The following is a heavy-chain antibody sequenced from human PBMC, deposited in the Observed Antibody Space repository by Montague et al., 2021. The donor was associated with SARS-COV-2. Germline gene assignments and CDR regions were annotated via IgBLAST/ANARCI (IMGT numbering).Heavy chain of an antibody. J-gene: IGHJ6*02. Sequence: SETLSLTCTVSGGSISSSSYYWGWIRQPPRKGLEWIGSIYYSGSTYYNPSLKSRVTISVDTSKNQFSLKLSSVTAADTAVYYCARQLTGRYFVWLLYGMDVWGQGTTVTVSS. CDR1: GGSISSSSYY. D-gene: IGHD3-9*01. CDR2: IYYSGST. CDR3: ARQLTGRYFVWLLYGMDV. V-gene: IGHV4-39*01.